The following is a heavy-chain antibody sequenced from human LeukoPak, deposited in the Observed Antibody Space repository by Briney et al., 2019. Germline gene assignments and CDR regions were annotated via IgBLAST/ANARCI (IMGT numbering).Heavy chain of an antibody. CDR2: VHYTGTT. J-gene: IGHJ4*02. CDR1: GGSISPYY. V-gene: IGHV4-59*07. CDR3: TRILDSGCSDY. Sequence: SDTLSLTCSVSGGSISPYYWSWIRQPPGKELQWIGYVHYTGTTKYNPSLKSRVTLSLDTSLNQCSLKMTSVSAADTAVYYCTRILDSGCSDYWGQGTLVTVSS. D-gene: IGHD6-19*01.